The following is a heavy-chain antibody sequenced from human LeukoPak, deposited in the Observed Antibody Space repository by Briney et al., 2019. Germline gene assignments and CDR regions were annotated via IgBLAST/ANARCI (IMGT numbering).Heavy chain of an antibody. Sequence: PGGSLRLSCAASGFMLSIYSMNWVRQAPGKGLEWVSSISSSSGYIYYADSVKGRFTISRDNAKNSLYLEMNSLRAEDTAVYYCARDHGDSFDYWGQGTLVTVSS. D-gene: IGHD4-17*01. CDR3: ARDHGDSFDY. V-gene: IGHV3-21*01. CDR1: GFMLSIYS. CDR2: ISSSSGYI. J-gene: IGHJ4*02.